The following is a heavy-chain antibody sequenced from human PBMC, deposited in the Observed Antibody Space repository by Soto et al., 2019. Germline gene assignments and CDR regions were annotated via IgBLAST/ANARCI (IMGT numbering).Heavy chain of an antibody. CDR3: ARRLYYDSSGFEGGGMDV. CDR1: GGSISSSSYY. D-gene: IGHD3-22*01. J-gene: IGHJ6*02. Sequence: QLQLQESGPGLVKPSETLSLTCTVSGGSISSSSYYWGWIRQPPGMGLEWIGSIYYSGSTYYNPSLKSRVTISVDTSKNQFSLELSSVTAADTAVYYCARRLYYDSSGFEGGGMDVWGQGTTVTVSS. V-gene: IGHV4-39*01. CDR2: IYYSGST.